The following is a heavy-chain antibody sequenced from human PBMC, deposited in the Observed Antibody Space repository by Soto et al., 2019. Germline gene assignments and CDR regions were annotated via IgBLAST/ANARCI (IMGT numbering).Heavy chain of an antibody. Sequence: PSETLSLTCAVSGGSISSGGYSWGWIRHPPGKGLEWIGYIYHSGRTYYNPSLTSPVTISVDRSKNQYPLKLTSVTAAEPAVYHYARVPGRWGQGILVTVSS. V-gene: IGHV4-30-2*01. J-gene: IGHJ4*02. CDR2: IYHSGRT. CDR3: ARVPGR. CDR1: GGSISSGGYS. D-gene: IGHD3-10*01.